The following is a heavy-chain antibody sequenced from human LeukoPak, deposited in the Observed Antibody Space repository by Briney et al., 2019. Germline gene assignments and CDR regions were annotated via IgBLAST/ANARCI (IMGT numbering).Heavy chain of an antibody. CDR3: AREARWGAFDI. D-gene: IGHD3-16*01. Sequence: GRSLRLSCAASGFTFSSYAMHWVRQAPGKGLEWVAVISYDGSNKYYADSVKGRFTISRDSSKNTLYLQMNSLRAEDTAVYYCAREARWGAFDIWGQGTMVTVSS. CDR2: ISYDGSNK. V-gene: IGHV3-30-3*01. CDR1: GFTFSSYA. J-gene: IGHJ3*02.